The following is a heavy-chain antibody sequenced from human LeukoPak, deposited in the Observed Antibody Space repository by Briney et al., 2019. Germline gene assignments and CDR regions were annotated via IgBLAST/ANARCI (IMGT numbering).Heavy chain of an antibody. CDR1: GYTFTGYY. Sequence: ASVKVSCKASGYTFTGYYMHWVGQAPGQGLEWMGWINPNSGGTNYAQKFQGRVTMTRDTSISTAYMELTRLRSDDTAVYYCARDNGDYRFDYWGQGTLVTVSS. CDR2: INPNSGGT. CDR3: ARDNGDYRFDY. D-gene: IGHD4-17*01. J-gene: IGHJ4*02. V-gene: IGHV1-2*02.